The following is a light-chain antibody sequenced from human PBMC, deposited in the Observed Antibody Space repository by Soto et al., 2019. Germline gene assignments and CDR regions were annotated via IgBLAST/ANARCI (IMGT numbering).Light chain of an antibody. CDR3: QQRSTWPPIT. CDR2: DAS. J-gene: IGKJ5*01. CDR1: QSVSTF. V-gene: IGKV3-11*01. Sequence: EIVLTQSPATLSLSPGERATLSCRASQSVSTFLAWYQHKPGQAPRLLIYDASNRATGVPARFRGSGSGTDFTLTISSLEPEEFAVYYCQQRSTWPPITFGQGTRREIK.